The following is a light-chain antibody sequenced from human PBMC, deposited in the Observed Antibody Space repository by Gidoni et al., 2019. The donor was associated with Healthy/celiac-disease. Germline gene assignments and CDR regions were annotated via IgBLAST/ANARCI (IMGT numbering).Light chain of an antibody. J-gene: IGKJ4*01. V-gene: IGKV3-11*01. Sequence: EIVLTQSPATLSLSPGERATLSCRPSHSVSNYLAWYQQKPGQAPRLLIYDASNRATGLPARFSGSGSWTDFTLTISSLEPEDFAVYYCQQRSNWLTFGGGTKVEIK. CDR2: DAS. CDR1: HSVSNY. CDR3: QQRSNWLT.